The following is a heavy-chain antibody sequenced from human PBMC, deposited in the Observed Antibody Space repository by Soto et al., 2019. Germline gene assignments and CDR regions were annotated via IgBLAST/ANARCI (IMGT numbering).Heavy chain of an antibody. CDR1: GFTFSSYW. V-gene: IGHV3-7*04. CDR2: IKQDGSEK. D-gene: IGHD3-9*01. CDR3: ARDSWILTGYYKNYYYGMDV. Sequence: PGGSLRLSCAASGFTFSSYWMSWVRQAPGKGLEWVANIKQDGSEKYYVDSVKGRFTISRDNAKNSLYLQMNSLRAEDTAVYYCARDSWILTGYYKNYYYGMDVWGQGTMVTVSS. J-gene: IGHJ6*02.